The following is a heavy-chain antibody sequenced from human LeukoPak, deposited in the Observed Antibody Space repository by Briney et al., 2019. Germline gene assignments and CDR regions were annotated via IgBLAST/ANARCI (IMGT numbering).Heavy chain of an antibody. D-gene: IGHD2-2*01. Sequence: PGGSLRLSCVGSGFTFSNYSFNWVRQAPGKGLEWVSSISKGSGYIYQTDSVKGRFTISRDNSKNTLYLQMSSLRAEDTAVYYCAKDTDIVVAGGAFDIWGQGTMVTVSS. J-gene: IGHJ3*02. V-gene: IGHV3-21*01. CDR2: ISKGSGYI. CDR1: GFTFSNYS. CDR3: AKDTDIVVAGGAFDI.